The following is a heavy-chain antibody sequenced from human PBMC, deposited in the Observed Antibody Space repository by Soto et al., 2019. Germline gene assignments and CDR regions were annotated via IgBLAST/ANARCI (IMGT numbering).Heavy chain of an antibody. Sequence: EVQLVESGGGLIQPGGSLRLSCAASGFTVSSNYMSWVRQAPGKGLEWVSVIYSGGSTYYADPVKGRFTISRDNSKNTLYLQMNSLRAEDTAVYYCAREGTGYSYGIDYWGQGTLVTVSS. CDR2: IYSGGST. D-gene: IGHD5-18*01. V-gene: IGHV3-53*01. CDR1: GFTVSSNY. J-gene: IGHJ4*02. CDR3: AREGTGYSYGIDY.